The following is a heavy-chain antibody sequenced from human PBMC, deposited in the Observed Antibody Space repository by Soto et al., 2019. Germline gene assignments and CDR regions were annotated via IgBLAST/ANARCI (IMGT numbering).Heavy chain of an antibody. J-gene: IGHJ4*02. CDR1: GGSISSSNW. V-gene: IGHV4-4*02. CDR2: IYHSGST. CDR3: ARSVAAPGAHIDY. Sequence: SETLSLTCAVSGGSISSSNWWSWVRQPPGKGLEWIGEIYHSGSTNYNPSLKSRVTISVDKSKNQFSLKLSSVTAADTAVYYCARSVAAPGAHIDYWGQGTQVTVSS. D-gene: IGHD6-13*01.